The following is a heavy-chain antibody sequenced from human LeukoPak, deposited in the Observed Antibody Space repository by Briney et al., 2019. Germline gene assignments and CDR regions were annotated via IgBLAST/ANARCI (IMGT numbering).Heavy chain of an antibody. J-gene: IGHJ4*02. CDR3: ARANYDILTGYYTFDY. CDR1: GYTFTSYG. CDR2: MNPNSGNT. Sequence: ASVKVSCKPSGYTFTSYGINWVRQATGQGLEWMGWMNPNSGNTGYAQKFQGRVTMTRNTSISTAYMELSSLRSEDTAVYYCARANYDILTGYYTFDYWGQGTLVTVSS. V-gene: IGHV1-8*02. D-gene: IGHD3-9*01.